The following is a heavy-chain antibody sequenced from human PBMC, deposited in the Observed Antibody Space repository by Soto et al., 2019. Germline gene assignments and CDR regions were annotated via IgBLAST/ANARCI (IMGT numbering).Heavy chain of an antibody. CDR3: ARGTIFGVVIDGDYYYGMDV. V-gene: IGHV1-69*01. D-gene: IGHD3-3*01. CDR2: IIPIFGTA. Sequence: QVQLVQSGAEVKKPGSSVKVSCKASGGTFSSYAINWVRQAPGQGLEWMGGIIPIFGTANYAQKFQGRVTITADESTSTAYMELSSLRSEDTAVYYCARGTIFGVVIDGDYYYGMDVWGQGTTVTVS. J-gene: IGHJ6*02. CDR1: GGTFSSYA.